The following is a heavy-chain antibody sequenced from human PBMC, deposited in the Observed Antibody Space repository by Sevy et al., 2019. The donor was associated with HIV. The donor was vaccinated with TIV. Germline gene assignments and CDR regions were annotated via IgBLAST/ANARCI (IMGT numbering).Heavy chain of an antibody. Sequence: GGSLRLSCAASGFTFSSYEMNWVRQAPGKGLEWVSYISSSGSTIYYADSVKGRFTISRDNAKNSLYLQMNSLRAEDTAVYYCARGDCTNGVCSNGWFDPWGQGTLVTVSS. CDR2: ISSSGSTI. J-gene: IGHJ5*02. CDR3: ARGDCTNGVCSNGWFDP. D-gene: IGHD2-8*01. V-gene: IGHV3-48*03. CDR1: GFTFSSYE.